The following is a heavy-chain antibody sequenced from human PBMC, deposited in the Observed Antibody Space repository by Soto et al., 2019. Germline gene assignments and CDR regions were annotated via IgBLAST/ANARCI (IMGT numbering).Heavy chain of an antibody. J-gene: IGHJ5*02. CDR1: GYTFTDDN. V-gene: IGHV1-2*02. CDR2: MNPPNGGT. Sequence: ASVNVSGKDSGYTFTDDNIHWLRQAPGQGLEWIVWMNPPNGGTKFAQKVQARVPMTRDTSINTAYLELNNIKPDDTAVYYCARAPSYESSGENGFDPWA. CDR3: ARAPSYESSGENGFDP. D-gene: IGHD3-22*01.